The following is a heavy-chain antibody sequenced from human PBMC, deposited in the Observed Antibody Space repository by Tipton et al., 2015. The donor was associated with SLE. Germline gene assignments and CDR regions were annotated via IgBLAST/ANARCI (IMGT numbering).Heavy chain of an antibody. CDR1: GGSISSGSYY. V-gene: IGHV4-61*09. CDR2: IYTSGST. Sequence: TLFLTCTVSGGSISSGSYYWSWIRQPAGKGLGWIGHIYTSGSTNYNPSLKRRVTISVDTSKNQFSLKLSSVTAADTAVYYCARGGPGFLEWFHFDYWGQGTLVTVSS. CDR3: ARGGPGFLEWFHFDY. D-gene: IGHD3-3*01. J-gene: IGHJ4*02.